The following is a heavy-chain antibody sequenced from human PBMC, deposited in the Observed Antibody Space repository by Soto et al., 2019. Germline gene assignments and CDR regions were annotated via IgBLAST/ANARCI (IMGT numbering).Heavy chain of an antibody. V-gene: IGHV1-18*01. Sequence: QVQLVQSGAELKKPGASVKVSCKTYGYIFTNFGISWVRQAPGQGLEWMGWISPYTYRTNYVQKFRDRITMTTDTSTSTVYMERRNFKSHDTALYSFARDPNRYFEIWGHGALVIVSS. CDR3: ARDPNRYFEI. J-gene: IGHJ4*01. CDR2: ISPYTYRT. CDR1: GYIFTNFG.